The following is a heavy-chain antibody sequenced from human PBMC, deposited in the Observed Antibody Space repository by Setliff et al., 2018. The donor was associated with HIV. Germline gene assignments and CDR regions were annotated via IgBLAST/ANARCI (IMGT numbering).Heavy chain of an antibody. J-gene: IGHJ4*02. V-gene: IGHV3-30*12. Sequence: PGGSLRLSCAASGFTFRSYGMHWVRQAPGKGLEWVAVISYDGSDKYYADSVKGRFTISRDNAKNSLYLQVNSLRVEDSAVYYCASPTYYNFLNWGQGTLVTVSS. CDR1: GFTFRSYG. CDR3: ASPTYYNFLN. CDR2: ISYDGSDK. D-gene: IGHD3-9*01.